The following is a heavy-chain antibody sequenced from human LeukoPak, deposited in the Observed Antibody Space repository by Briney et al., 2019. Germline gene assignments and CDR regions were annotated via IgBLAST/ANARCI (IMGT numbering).Heavy chain of an antibody. Sequence: GGSLRLSCAASGFTFSSYAMSWVRQAPGKGLEWVSAISGSGGSTYYADSVKGRFTISRDNSKNTLYLQMNSLRAEDTAVYYCAKRQIRYYYDSSGYYFDYWGQGTLVTVSS. CDR3: AKRQIRYYYDSSGYYFDY. CDR1: GFTFSSYA. V-gene: IGHV3-23*01. CDR2: ISGSGGST. J-gene: IGHJ4*02. D-gene: IGHD3-22*01.